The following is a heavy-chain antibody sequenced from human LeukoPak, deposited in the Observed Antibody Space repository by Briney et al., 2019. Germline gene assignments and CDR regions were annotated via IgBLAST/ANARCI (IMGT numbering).Heavy chain of an antibody. J-gene: IGHJ4*02. CDR1: GFTFSDYG. CDR3: AKEGTASTPSDLDY. Sequence: QPGGSLRLSCAASGFTFSDYGMHWVRQAPGKGLEWVAFIRYDGSHKYYADSVKGRFTISRDNSKNTLYFQMNSLRAEDTALYYCAKEGTASTPSDLDYWGQGTLVTVSS. V-gene: IGHV3-30*02. CDR2: IRYDGSHK. D-gene: IGHD1/OR15-1a*01.